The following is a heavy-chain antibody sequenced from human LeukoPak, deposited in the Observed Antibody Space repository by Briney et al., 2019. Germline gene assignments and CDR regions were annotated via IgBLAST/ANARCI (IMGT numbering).Heavy chain of an antibody. J-gene: IGHJ4*02. CDR3: ARDRRDTAMTYYFDY. D-gene: IGHD5-18*01. Sequence: GASVKVSCKASGYTFTNYGISWVRQAPGQGLEWMGWISTYNGNTNYAQKLQGRVTMTTDTSTSTAYMELRSLRSDDTAVYYCARDRRDTAMTYYFDYWGQGTLVTVSS. CDR2: ISTYNGNT. CDR1: GYTFTNYG. V-gene: IGHV1-18*01.